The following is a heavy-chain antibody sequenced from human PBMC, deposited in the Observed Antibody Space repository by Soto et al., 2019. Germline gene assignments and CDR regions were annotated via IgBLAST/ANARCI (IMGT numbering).Heavy chain of an antibody. Sequence: ASVKVSCKSSRGTFSSFINYPINWVRQAPGQGLEWMGGIVPNVGTVNYAQKFRGKVTITADKSTGTAYMELSSLRSEDTALYYCARRDTSGFLRYFDNWGQGTQVTVSS. CDR3: ARRDTSGFLRYFDN. V-gene: IGHV1-69*06. CDR1: RGTFSSFINYP. D-gene: IGHD3-3*01. CDR2: IVPNVGTV. J-gene: IGHJ4*02.